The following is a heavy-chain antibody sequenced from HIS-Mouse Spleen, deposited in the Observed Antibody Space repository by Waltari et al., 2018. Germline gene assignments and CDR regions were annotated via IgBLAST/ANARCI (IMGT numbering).Heavy chain of an antibody. J-gene: IGHJ4*02. CDR3: ARELNY. CDR2: IYSGGST. V-gene: IGHV3-66*01. Sequence: EVKLVESGGVLVQLGGSLRLSCAVPGFSGVSNYMSWVGQAPGKGLEWVSVIYSGGSTYYADSVKGRFTISRDNSKNTLYLQMNSLRAEDTAVYYCARELNYWGQGTLVTVSS. CDR1: GFSGVSNY.